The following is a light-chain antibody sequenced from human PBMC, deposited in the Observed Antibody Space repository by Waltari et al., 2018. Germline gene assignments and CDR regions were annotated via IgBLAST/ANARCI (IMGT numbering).Light chain of an antibody. CDR1: NLGDKY. Sequence: SYELTQPPSVSVSPGQTASIPCSGDNLGDKYACWYQQKPGQSPVLVIYQDSTRPSGIPERFSGSNSGNTATLTISGTQAMDEADYYCQAWDSSTVVFGGGTKLTVL. CDR3: QAWDSSTVV. J-gene: IGLJ2*01. V-gene: IGLV3-1*01. CDR2: QDS.